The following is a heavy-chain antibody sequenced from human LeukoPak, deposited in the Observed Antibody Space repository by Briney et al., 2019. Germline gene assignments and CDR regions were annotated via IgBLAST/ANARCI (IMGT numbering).Heavy chain of an antibody. CDR3: ARQAGVPAALVYYYYYMDV. CDR2: IYTSGST. D-gene: IGHD2-2*01. Sequence: SQTLSLTCTVSGGSISSGSYYWSWIRQPAGKGLEWLGHIYTSGSTNYNPSLKSRVTISVDTSKNQFSLKLSSVTAADTAVYYCARQAGVPAALVYYYYYMDVWGKGTTVTISS. CDR1: GGSISSGSYY. V-gene: IGHV4-61*09. J-gene: IGHJ6*03.